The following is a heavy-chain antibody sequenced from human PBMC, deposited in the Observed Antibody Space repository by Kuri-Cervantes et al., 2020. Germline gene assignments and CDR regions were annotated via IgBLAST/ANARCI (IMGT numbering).Heavy chain of an antibody. CDR1: GYTFTGYY. CDR3: ARAGYCSSTSCYAVYMDV. D-gene: IGHD2-2*01. CDR2: INPNSGGT. V-gene: IGHV1-2*04. J-gene: IGHJ6*03. Sequence: ASVKVSCKASGYTFTGYYMHWVRQAPGQGLEWMGWINPNSGGTNYAQKFQGWVTMTRDTSISTAYMELSRLRSDDTAVYYCARAGYCSSTSCYAVYMDVWGKGTLVTVSS.